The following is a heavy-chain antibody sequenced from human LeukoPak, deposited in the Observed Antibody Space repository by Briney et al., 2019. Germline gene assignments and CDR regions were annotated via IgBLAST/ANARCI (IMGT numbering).Heavy chain of an antibody. D-gene: IGHD3-22*01. CDR3: ARTRRGDPYDSSGYYQYYFDY. CDR1: GDSIGSHY. CDR2: INYSGPT. J-gene: IGHJ4*02. Sequence: SETLSLTCTVSGDSIGSHYWSWIQQSPEKGLEWIGFINYSGPTSYSPSLKSRVTISVDTSKNQFSLKLSSVTAADTAVYYCARTRRGDPYDSSGYYQYYFDYWGQGTLVTVSS. V-gene: IGHV4-59*11.